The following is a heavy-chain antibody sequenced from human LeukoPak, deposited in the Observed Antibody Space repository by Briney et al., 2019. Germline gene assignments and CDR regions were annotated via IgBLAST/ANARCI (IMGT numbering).Heavy chain of an antibody. CDR1: GFTFSSYA. Sequence: GGSLRLSCAASGFTFSSYAMSWVCQAPGEGLEWVSAISGSGGSTYYADSVKGRFTISRDNSKNTLYLQMNSLRAEDTAVYYCARATSDAFDIWGQGTMVTVSS. V-gene: IGHV3-23*01. D-gene: IGHD6-6*01. CDR3: ARATSDAFDI. CDR2: ISGSGGST. J-gene: IGHJ3*02.